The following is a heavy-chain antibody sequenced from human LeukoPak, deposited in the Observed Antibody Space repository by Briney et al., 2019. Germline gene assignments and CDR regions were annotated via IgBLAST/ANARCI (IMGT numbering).Heavy chain of an antibody. V-gene: IGHV4-4*02. Sequence: SETLSLTCVVSGGSMSYNWWGWVRQPPGKGLEWIGEIYYSGTTNYNPSLESRVTISVDKSKNQFSLKLNSVTAADTAVYYCARPYYYHMDVWGKGTTVTVSS. J-gene: IGHJ6*03. CDR2: IYYSGTT. CDR3: ARPYYYHMDV. CDR1: GGSMSYNW.